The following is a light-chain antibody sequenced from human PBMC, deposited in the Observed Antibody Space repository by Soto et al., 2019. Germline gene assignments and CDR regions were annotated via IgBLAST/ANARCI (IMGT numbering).Light chain of an antibody. CDR1: QSVSSN. CDR2: GAS. Sequence: EIVLTQSPATLSSFPGDRVTLSCRASQSVSSNFAWYQQKPGQAPRLLIYGASTRATGIPAKFSGSGSGTEFTLTISSLQSEDFAVYYCQQYSNWPPVTFGQGTKVDI. V-gene: IGKV3-15*01. J-gene: IGKJ1*01. CDR3: QQYSNWPPVT.